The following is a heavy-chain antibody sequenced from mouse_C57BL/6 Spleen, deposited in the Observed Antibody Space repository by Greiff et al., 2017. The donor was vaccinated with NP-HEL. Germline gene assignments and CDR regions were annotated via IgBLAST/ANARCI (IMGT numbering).Heavy chain of an antibody. CDR2: IHPNSGST. V-gene: IGHV1-64*01. CDR1: GYTFTSYW. D-gene: IGHD1-1*01. CDR3: ARELYGSSPWFAY. Sequence: QVQLQQPGAELVKPGASVKLSCKASGYTFTSYWMHWVKQRPGQGLEWIGMIHPNSGSTNYNEKFKSKATLTVDKSSSTAYMQLSSLTSEDSAVYYCARELYGSSPWFAYWGQGTLVTVSA. J-gene: IGHJ3*01.